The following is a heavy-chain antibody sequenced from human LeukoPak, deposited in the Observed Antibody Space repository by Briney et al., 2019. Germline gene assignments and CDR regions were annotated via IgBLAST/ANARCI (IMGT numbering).Heavy chain of an antibody. V-gene: IGHV3-23*01. J-gene: IGHJ5*02. CDR1: GFTFSSSA. CDR3: AASLPNIVVVPAAKGPFGS. Sequence: GGSPRLSCAASGFTFSSSAMSWVRKAPGKGLEWVSAISNNGGYTYYADSVQGRFTISRDNSKNTLYLQMSSLRAEDTAVYYCAASLPNIVVVPAAKGPFGSWGQGTLVTVSS. CDR2: ISNNGGYT. D-gene: IGHD2-2*01.